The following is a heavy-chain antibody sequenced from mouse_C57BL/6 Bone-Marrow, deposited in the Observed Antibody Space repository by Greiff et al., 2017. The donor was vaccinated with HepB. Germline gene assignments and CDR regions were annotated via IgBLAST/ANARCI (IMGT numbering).Heavy chain of an antibody. CDR1: GYTFTNYW. Sequence: QVQLQQSGAELVRPGTSVKMSRKASGYTFTNYWIGWAKQRPGHGLEWIGDIYPGGGYTNYNEKFKGKATLTADKSSSTAYMQFSSLTSEDSAIYYCARTGYYGSSFAYWGQGTLVTVSA. CDR3: ARTGYYGSSFAY. D-gene: IGHD1-1*01. CDR2: IYPGGGYT. J-gene: IGHJ3*01. V-gene: IGHV1-63*01.